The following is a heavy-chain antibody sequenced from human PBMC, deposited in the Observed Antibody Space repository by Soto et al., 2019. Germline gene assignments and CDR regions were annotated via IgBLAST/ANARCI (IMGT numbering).Heavy chain of an antibody. V-gene: IGHV3-23*01. Sequence: EVQLLESGGGLVQPGGSLRLSCAASGFTFSSYAMSWVRQAPGKGLEWVSAISGSGGSTYYEDSVKGRFTISRDNSKNTLYLQMNSLRAEDTAVYYCAKDKSMVRGVIIQFRYFDLWGRGTLVTVSS. CDR3: AKDKSMVRGVIIQFRYFDL. CDR1: GFTFSSYA. J-gene: IGHJ2*01. D-gene: IGHD3-10*01. CDR2: ISGSGGST.